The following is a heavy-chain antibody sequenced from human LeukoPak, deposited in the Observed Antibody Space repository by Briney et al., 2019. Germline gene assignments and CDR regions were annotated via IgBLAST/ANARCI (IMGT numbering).Heavy chain of an antibody. J-gene: IGHJ5*02. Sequence: PGGSLRLXCAASGFTFSSYSMNWVRQPPGKVLELVSSISSSSSYIYYADSVKGRFTISRDNAKNSLYLQMNSLGPEDTAVYYCARENVLRFLEWISEASWFDPWGQGTLVTVSS. CDR2: ISSSSSYI. V-gene: IGHV3-21*01. CDR3: ARENVLRFLEWISEASWFDP. D-gene: IGHD3-3*01. CDR1: GFTFSSYS.